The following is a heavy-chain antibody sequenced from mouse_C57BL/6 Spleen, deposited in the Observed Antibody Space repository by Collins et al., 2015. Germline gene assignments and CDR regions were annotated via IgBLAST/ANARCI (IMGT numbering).Heavy chain of an antibody. Sequence: QVQLQQPGAELVRPGSPVKLSCKASGYTFTSYWMHWVKQRPIQGLEWIGNIDPSDSETHYNQKFKDKATLTVDKSSSTAYMQLSSLTSEDSAVYYCARDAPYYYYGSRGYAMDYWGQGTSVTVSS. V-gene: IGHV1-52*01. J-gene: IGHJ4*01. CDR2: IDPSDSET. CDR3: ARDAPYYYYGSRGYAMDY. CDR1: GYTFTSYW. D-gene: IGHD1-1*01.